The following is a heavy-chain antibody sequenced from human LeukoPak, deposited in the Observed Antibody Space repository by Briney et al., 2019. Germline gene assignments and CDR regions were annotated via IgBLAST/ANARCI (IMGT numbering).Heavy chain of an antibody. CDR1: GFTFSNAW. D-gene: IGHD4-17*01. J-gene: IGHJ3*02. CDR3: TTSRTTVTTWDAFDI. Sequence: GGSLRLSCAASGFTFSNAWMSWVRQAPGKGLEWVGRIKSKTDGGTTDYAAPVKGRFTISRDDSKNTLYLQMNSLKTEDTAVYYCTTSRTTVTTWDAFDIWGQGTMVTVSS. CDR2: IKSKTDGGTT. V-gene: IGHV3-15*01.